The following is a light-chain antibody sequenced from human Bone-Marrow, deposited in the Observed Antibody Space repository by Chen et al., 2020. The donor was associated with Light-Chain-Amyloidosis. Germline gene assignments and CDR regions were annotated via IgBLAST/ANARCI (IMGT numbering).Light chain of an antibody. Sequence: SYELTQPPSVSVSPGQTARPTCSGVDLTTKYAYWYQQKPGQAPVLVIHRDTERPSGISERFSGSSSGTTATLTISGVQAEDEADYHCQSADSSGTYEVIFGGGTKLTVL. CDR1: DLTTKY. V-gene: IGLV3-25*03. CDR3: QSADSSGTYEVI. CDR2: RDT. J-gene: IGLJ2*01.